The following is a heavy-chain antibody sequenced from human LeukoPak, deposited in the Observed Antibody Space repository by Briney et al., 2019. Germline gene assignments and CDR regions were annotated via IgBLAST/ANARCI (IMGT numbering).Heavy chain of an antibody. CDR2: INHSGST. CDR3: ARVGYSSSSFWFDP. V-gene: IGHV4-34*01. Sequence: PSETLSLTCAVYGGSFSGYYWSWIRQPPGKGLEWMGEINHSGSTNYTPSLKSRVTISVDTSKNQFSLKLSSVTAADTAVYYCARVGYSSSSFWFDPWGQGTLVTVSS. D-gene: IGHD6-6*01. CDR1: GGSFSGYY. J-gene: IGHJ5*02.